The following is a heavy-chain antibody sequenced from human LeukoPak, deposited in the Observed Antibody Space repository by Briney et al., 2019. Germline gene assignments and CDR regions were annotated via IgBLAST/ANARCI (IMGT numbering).Heavy chain of an antibody. CDR1: GGSISSYY. V-gene: IGHV4-59*08. D-gene: IGHD4-17*01. Sequence: PSETLSLTCTVSGGSISSYYWSWIRQPPGKGLEWIRYIYYSGSTNYNPSLKSRVTISVDTSKNQFSLKLSSVTAADTAVYYCARLVETVTYAALFDYWGQGTLVTVSS. J-gene: IGHJ4*02. CDR3: ARLVETVTYAALFDY. CDR2: IYYSGST.